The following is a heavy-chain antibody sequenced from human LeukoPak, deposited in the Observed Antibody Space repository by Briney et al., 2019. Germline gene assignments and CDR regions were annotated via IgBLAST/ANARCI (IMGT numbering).Heavy chain of an antibody. V-gene: IGHV3-23*01. D-gene: IGHD6-19*01. CDR2: ISGSGGST. Sequence: GGSLRLSCAASGFTFSSYAMSWVRQAPGKGLEWVSAISGSGGSTYYADPVKGRFPISRDNSKNTLYLQMNSLRAEDTAVYYCAKDRIAVAGNLDYWGQGTLVTVSS. J-gene: IGHJ4*02. CDR1: GFTFSSYA. CDR3: AKDRIAVAGNLDY.